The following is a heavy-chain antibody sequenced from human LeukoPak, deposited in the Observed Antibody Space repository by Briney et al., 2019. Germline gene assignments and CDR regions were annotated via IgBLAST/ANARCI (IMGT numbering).Heavy chain of an antibody. CDR2: MKHDGTEK. V-gene: IGHV3-7*04. J-gene: IGHJ4*02. CDR1: GFTLSNYW. D-gene: IGHD1-26*01. CDR3: ARSPYSGSYGPFDY. Sequence: SGGSLRLSCAASGFTLSNYWMNWVRQAPGKGLGWVANMKHDGTEKSYVDSVKGRFTISRDDAKNSLYLQMNSLRAEDTALYYCARSPYSGSYGPFDYWGQGTLVTVSS.